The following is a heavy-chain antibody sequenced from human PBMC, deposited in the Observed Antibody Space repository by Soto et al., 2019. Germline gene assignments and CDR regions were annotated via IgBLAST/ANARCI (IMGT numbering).Heavy chain of an antibody. CDR1: GITFSNYW. J-gene: IGHJ3*02. CDR3: ARDQDDSSDAFDI. D-gene: IGHD3-3*01. CDR2: IKQDGSEK. V-gene: IGHV3-7*01. Sequence: EVPLVESGGGLVQPGGSLRLSCAASGITFSNYWMTWVRQAPGKGLEWVANIKQDGSEKYYVDSVKGRFTISRDNAKTSLYLQMNSLRAEDTAVYYCARDQDDSSDAFDIWGQGTMVTVSS.